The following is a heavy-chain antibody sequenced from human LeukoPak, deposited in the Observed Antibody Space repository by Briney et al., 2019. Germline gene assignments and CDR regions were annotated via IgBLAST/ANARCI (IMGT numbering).Heavy chain of an antibody. CDR3: ARGAHCSGGSCYTRGFDY. V-gene: IGHV1-18*01. D-gene: IGHD2-15*01. J-gene: IGHJ4*02. CDR2: ISAYNGNT. Sequence: ASVTVSCTASGYTFTNYGISWVRQAPGPGREWMGWISAYNGNTNYAQKLQGRVTMTTDTSTSTAYMELTSLRSDDTAVYYCARGAHCSGGSCYTRGFDYGGQGTLVTVSS. CDR1: GYTFTNYG.